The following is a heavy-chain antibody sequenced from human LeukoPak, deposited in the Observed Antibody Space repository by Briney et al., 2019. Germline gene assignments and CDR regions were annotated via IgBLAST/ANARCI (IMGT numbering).Heavy chain of an antibody. J-gene: IGHJ5*02. V-gene: IGHV4-34*01. CDR1: GGSFSGYY. Sequence: SEPLSLPCAVYGGSFSGYYGRCLRQPPGKGLEGSGEINHSGSTNHNPSLKSRVTISVNTSNDQVSFTLDPLATAGTACYYWWRGIYPLLFNWFALWGQGTLVTVSS. CDR3: WRGIYPLLFNWFAL. D-gene: IGHD2-2*01. CDR2: INHSGST.